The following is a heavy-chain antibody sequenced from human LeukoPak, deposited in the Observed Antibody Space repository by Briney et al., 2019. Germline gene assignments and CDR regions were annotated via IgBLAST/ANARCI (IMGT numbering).Heavy chain of an antibody. J-gene: IGHJ3*02. V-gene: IGHV4-34*01. D-gene: IGHD3-22*01. Sequence: KPSETLSLTCAVYGGSFSGYYWSWIRQPPGKGLEWIGEINHSGSTNYNPSLKSRVTISVDTSKNQFSLKLSSVTAADTAVYYCARGRLSGYYFRRAFDIWGQGTMVTVSS. CDR3: ARGRLSGYYFRRAFDI. CDR1: GGSFSGYY. CDR2: INHSGST.